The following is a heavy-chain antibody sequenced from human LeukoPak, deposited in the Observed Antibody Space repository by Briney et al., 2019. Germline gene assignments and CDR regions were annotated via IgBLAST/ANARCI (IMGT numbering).Heavy chain of an antibody. V-gene: IGHV4-31*03. CDR3: ARVVEGRRYYYYYMDV. CDR2: IYYRGST. D-gene: IGHD6-6*01. CDR1: GGSISSGGYY. J-gene: IGHJ6*03. Sequence: PSQTLSLTCTVSGGSISSGGYYWSWIRQHPGKGLEWIGYIYYRGSTYYNPSLKSRVTISVDTSKNQFSLKLSSVTAADTAVYYCARVVEGRRYYYYYMDVWGKGTTVTVSS.